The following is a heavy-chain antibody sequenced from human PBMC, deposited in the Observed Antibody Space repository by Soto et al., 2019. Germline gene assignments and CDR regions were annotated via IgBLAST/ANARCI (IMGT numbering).Heavy chain of an antibody. V-gene: IGHV1-3*01. CDR3: ARGIATGQLDP. D-gene: IGHD2-15*01. CDR1: GYTFTRYT. CDR2: INPDNGNT. Sequence: ASVKVSCKASGYTFTRYTMNWVRQAPGQRLEWMGWINPDNGNTKSSQKFQDRVIITRDTSASTAYMDLSSLRSEDTAVYYCARGIATGQLDPWGQGTLVTAPQ. J-gene: IGHJ5*02.